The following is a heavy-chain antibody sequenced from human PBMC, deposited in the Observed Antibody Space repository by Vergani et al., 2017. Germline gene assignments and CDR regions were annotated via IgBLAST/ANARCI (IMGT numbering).Heavy chain of an antibody. V-gene: IGHV4-61*02. CDR2: IYTSGST. Sequence: QVQLQESGPGLVKPSQTLSLTCTVSGGSISSGSYYWSWIRQPAGKGLEWIGRIYTSGSTNYNPSLKRRVTISVDTSKNQFSLKLSSVTAADTAVYYCARDWGGYFQHWGEGTLVTVSS. CDR3: ARDWGGYFQH. CDR1: GGSISSGSYY. D-gene: IGHD3-16*01. J-gene: IGHJ1*01.